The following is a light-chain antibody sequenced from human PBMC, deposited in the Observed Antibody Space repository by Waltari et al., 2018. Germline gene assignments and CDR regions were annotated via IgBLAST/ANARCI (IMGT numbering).Light chain of an antibody. V-gene: IGLV2-23*01. CDR2: EAT. CDR3: CSYTGSSTSYG. CDR1: STDLASYNL. J-gene: IGLJ1*01. Sequence: QSALSQPASVSGSPGQSLTITCTGASTDLASYNLVAWYQHPPNRAPKLIIYEATKRPSWISHRFSGAKSGATASLRISGLQADDEAVYYCCSYTGSSTSYGCGGGTKVTVL.